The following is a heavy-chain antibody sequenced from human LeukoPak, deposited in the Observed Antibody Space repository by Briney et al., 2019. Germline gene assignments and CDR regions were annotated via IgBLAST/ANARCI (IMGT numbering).Heavy chain of an antibody. Sequence: SETLSLTCTVSGGSISSFYWSWIRQPPGKGLEWIGYIYTSGNTNYNPSLKSRVTISVDTSKNQFSLKLSSVTAADTAVYYCARESSRGIAAAGTGSGAFDIWGQGTMVTVST. J-gene: IGHJ3*02. V-gene: IGHV4-59*01. D-gene: IGHD6-13*01. CDR3: ARESSRGIAAAGTGSGAFDI. CDR2: IYTSGNT. CDR1: GGSISSFY.